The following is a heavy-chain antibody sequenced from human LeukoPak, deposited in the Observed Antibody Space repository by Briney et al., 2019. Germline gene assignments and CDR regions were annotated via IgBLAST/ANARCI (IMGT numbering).Heavy chain of an antibody. CDR2: INSDGSST. CDR3: ARGNDYGDYWDAFDI. D-gene: IGHD4-17*01. Sequence: GGSLRLSCAASGFTFSSYWMHWVRQAPGKGLVWVSRINSDGSSTSYANSVKGRFTISTDNAKNSLYLQMNSLRAEDTAVYYCARGNDYGDYWDAFDIWGQGTMVTVSS. CDR1: GFTFSSYW. V-gene: IGHV3-74*01. J-gene: IGHJ3*02.